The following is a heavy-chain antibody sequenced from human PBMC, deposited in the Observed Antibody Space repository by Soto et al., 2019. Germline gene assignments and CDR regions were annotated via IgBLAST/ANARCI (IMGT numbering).Heavy chain of an antibody. CDR3: ERPGSHTFDY. V-gene: IGHV5-51*01. D-gene: IGHD3-10*01. CDR2: IYPGDSDT. Sequence: PXDSLKVSCKCSGYSFTNYWIGLVRQMPGKGLEWMGIIYPGDSDTRYSPSFQGQVTISADKSISTVYLQWISLKASDTAMYYCERPGSHTFDYWGQGTLVTVSS. CDR1: GYSFTNYW. J-gene: IGHJ4*02.